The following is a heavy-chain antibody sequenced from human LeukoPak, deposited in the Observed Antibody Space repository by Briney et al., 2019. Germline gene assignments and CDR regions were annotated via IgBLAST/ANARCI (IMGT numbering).Heavy chain of an antibody. V-gene: IGHV3-30*02. J-gene: IGHJ4*02. D-gene: IGHD3-10*01. CDR1: RFTFSSYG. CDR3: AKDGRAGSYYHVLATIQGTPDY. CDR2: IRYDGNKK. Sequence: GGSLRLSCAASRFTFSSYGTHWVRQAPGKGLEWVAFIRYDGNKKYYADSVKGRFTISRDNSKNTLYLQMNSLRAEDTAVYYCAKDGRAGSYYHVLATIQGTPDYWGQGTLVTVSS.